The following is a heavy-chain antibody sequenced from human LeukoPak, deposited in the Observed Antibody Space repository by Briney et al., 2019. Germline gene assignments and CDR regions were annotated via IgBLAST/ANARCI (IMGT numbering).Heavy chain of an antibody. Sequence: PSEILSLTSAVYGGSYSGYYWSWIRQPPGKGLEWIGEINHSGSTNYNPSLKSRVTISVDTSKNQFSLKLSSVTAADTAVYYCARVPFRSSRRFDYWGQGTLVTASS. CDR3: ARVPFRSSRRFDY. D-gene: IGHD6-13*01. V-gene: IGHV4-34*01. CDR2: INHSGST. J-gene: IGHJ4*02. CDR1: GGSYSGYY.